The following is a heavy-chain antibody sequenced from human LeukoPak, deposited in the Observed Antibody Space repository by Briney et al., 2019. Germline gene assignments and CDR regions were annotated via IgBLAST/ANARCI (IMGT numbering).Heavy chain of an antibody. V-gene: IGHV4-31*03. CDR3: ARYCSSTSCYFPAFDI. CDR1: GGSISSGGYY. J-gene: IGHJ3*02. D-gene: IGHD2-2*01. CDR2: IYYSGST. Sequence: PSETLSLTCTVSGGSISSGGYYWSWIRQHPGKGLEWIGYIYYSGSTYYNPSLESRVTISVDTSKNQFSLKLSSVTAADTAVYYCARYCSSTSCYFPAFDIWGQGTMVTVSS.